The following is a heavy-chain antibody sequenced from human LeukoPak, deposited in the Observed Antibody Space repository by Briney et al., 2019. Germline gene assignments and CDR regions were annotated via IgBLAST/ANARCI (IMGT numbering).Heavy chain of an antibody. J-gene: IGHJ4*02. D-gene: IGHD6-19*01. CDR1: GGSISSGGYY. CDR2: IYYSGTT. V-gene: IGHV4-61*08. CDR3: ARAQYSSGWYSY. Sequence: SETLSLTCTVSGGSISSGGYYWSWIRQHPGKGLEWIGYIYYSGTTNYNPSLKSRVTISVDTSKNQFSLKLSSVTAADTAVYYCARAQYSSGWYSYWGQGTLVTVSS.